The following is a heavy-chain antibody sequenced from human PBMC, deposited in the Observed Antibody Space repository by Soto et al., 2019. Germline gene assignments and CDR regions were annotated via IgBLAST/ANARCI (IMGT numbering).Heavy chain of an antibody. CDR3: ATSLYYFDVCGFSEGHYYFDF. D-gene: IGHD3-22*01. J-gene: IGHJ4*02. Sequence: SETLSLTCTVSGGSISSGGYYWSWIRQHPGKGLEWIGYIYYSGSTYYNPSLKSRVTISVDTSKNQFSLKLSSVTAADTAVYYCATSLYYFDVCGFSEGHYYFDFWAKGTLVTGSA. CDR1: GGSISSGGYY. V-gene: IGHV4-31*03. CDR2: IYYSGST.